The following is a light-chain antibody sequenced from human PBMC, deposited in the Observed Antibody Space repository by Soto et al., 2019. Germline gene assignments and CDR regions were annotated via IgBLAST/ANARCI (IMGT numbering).Light chain of an antibody. CDR3: QQYYDWPIT. Sequence: EIVMTQSPATLSVSPGERATLSCRASQSISSSLAWYQQKPGQAPRLIIYDASTRATGIPARFSGSGSGTEFTLTISSLQSEDFALYYCQQYYDWPITFGQGTRLDIK. CDR1: QSISSS. V-gene: IGKV3-15*01. CDR2: DAS. J-gene: IGKJ5*01.